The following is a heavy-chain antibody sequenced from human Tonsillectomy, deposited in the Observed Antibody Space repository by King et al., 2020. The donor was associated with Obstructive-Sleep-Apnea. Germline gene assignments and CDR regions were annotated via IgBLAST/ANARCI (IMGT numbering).Heavy chain of an antibody. J-gene: IGHJ4*02. CDR3: ARAMRGSFDY. CDR2: INIDGITT. Sequence: VQLVESGGGLVQPGGALRLSCSSSGFTLSSYWMHWVRQAPGKGLLWVSRINIDGITTNYADSGKVLCTISRDNAKNTLYLQMNSLRAEDTAVYYCARAMRGSFDYWGRGTLITVPS. CDR1: GFTLSSYW. V-gene: IGHV3-74*01. D-gene: IGHD3-22*01.